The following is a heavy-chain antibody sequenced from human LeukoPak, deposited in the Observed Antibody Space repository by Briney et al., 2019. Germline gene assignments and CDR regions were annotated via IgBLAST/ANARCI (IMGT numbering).Heavy chain of an antibody. CDR1: GFTFSNYW. CDR2: IKQDGSEK. J-gene: IGHJ3*01. Sequence: SGGSLRLSCAASGFTFSNYWMSWVRQAPGKGLEWVANIKQDGSEKYYVDSVKGRFTISRDNAKNSLYLQMNSLRAEDTAVYYCARDGKYGSGSYGAFDVWGQGTMVTVSS. V-gene: IGHV3-7*01. D-gene: IGHD3-10*01. CDR3: ARDGKYGSGSYGAFDV.